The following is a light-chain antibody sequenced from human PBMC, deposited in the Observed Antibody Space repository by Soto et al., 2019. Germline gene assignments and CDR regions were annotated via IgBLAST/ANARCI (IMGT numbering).Light chain of an antibody. CDR2: RGC. CDR3: QDYVIAAPWT. J-gene: IGKJ1*01. CDR1: QNIRGNE. Sequence: EVVLTQSPGTLSLSPGERATLSCRASQNIRGNELAWYQQKPGQAPRLLIYRGCSRATGIPDRFSGRGSGTDFTLTLSRLEPEDFALYYWQDYVIAAPWTFGQGTKVEIK. V-gene: IGKV3-20*01.